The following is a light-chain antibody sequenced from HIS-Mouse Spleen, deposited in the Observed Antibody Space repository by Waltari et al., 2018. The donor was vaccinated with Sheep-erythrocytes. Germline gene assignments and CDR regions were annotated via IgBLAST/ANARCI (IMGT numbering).Light chain of an antibody. CDR3: CSYAGSYPYV. J-gene: IGLJ1*01. Sequence: QSALTQPRSVSGPPGLAGPIPCTGTSSHVGGYNFFSWYQQHPGKAPELMIYDVSKRPSGVPDRFSGSKSGNTASLTISGLQAEDEADYYCCSYAGSYPYVFGTGTKVTVL. CDR1: SSHVGGYNF. V-gene: IGLV2-11*01. CDR2: DVS.